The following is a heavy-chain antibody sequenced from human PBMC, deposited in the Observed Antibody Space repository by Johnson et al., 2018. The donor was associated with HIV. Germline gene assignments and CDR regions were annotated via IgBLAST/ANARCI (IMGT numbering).Heavy chain of an antibody. CDR2: ISYDGSNK. D-gene: IGHD1-26*01. J-gene: IGHJ3*02. V-gene: IGHV3-30*04. CDR1: GFTFSSYA. Sequence: QVQLVESGGGLVQPGRSLKLSCAASGFTFSSYAMHWVRQAPGKGLEWVAVISYDGSNKYYADSVKGRFTISRDNSKNTLYLQMNSLRDEDTAVYYCTVHSGERTDHDAFDIWGQGTMVTVSS. CDR3: TVHSGERTDHDAFDI.